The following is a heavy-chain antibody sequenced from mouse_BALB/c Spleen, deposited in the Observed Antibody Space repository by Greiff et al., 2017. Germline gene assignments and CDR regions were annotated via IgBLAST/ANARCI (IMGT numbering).Heavy chain of an antibody. V-gene: IGHV1-67*01. J-gene: IGHJ2*01. CDR2: ISTYYGNT. CDR3: ARGGYDYLYFDD. CDR1: GYTFTDYA. Sequence: QVHVKQSGPELVRPGVSVKISCKGSGYTFTDYAMHWVKQSHAKSLEWIGVISTYYGNTNYNQKFKGKATMTVDKSSSTAYMELARLTSEDSAIYYCARGGYDYLYFDDWGQGTTLTVSS. D-gene: IGHD2-4*01.